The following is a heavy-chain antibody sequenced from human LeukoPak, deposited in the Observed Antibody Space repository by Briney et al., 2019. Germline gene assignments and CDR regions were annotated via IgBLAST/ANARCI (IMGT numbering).Heavy chain of an antibody. Sequence: PGGSLRLSCAASGFTFSNYEMNWVRQAPGKGLEWVSYISGSGNTIHYADSVKGRFTISRDNAKNSLYLQMNSLRAEDTAVYYCARVGEIAVAGTRLDYWGQGTLVTVSS. CDR2: ISGSGNTI. V-gene: IGHV3-48*03. D-gene: IGHD6-19*01. CDR3: ARVGEIAVAGTRLDY. J-gene: IGHJ4*02. CDR1: GFTFSNYE.